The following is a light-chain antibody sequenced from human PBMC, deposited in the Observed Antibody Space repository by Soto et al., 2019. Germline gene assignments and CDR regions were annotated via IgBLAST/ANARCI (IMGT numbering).Light chain of an antibody. J-gene: IGLJ1*01. Sequence: QPVLTQPPSASGTPGQRVTISCSTSSSNLGDNTVNWYQHVPGTAPKLLIYSYDQRPSGVPDRFSGSRSGTSASLAISGLQSEDEADYYCAAWDATLDGYVFGTGTKLTVL. V-gene: IGLV1-44*01. CDR1: SSNLGDNT. CDR3: AAWDATLDGYV. CDR2: SYD.